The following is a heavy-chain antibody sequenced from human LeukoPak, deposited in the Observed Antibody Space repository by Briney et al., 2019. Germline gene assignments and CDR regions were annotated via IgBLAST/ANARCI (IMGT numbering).Heavy chain of an antibody. V-gene: IGHV3-73*01. CDR3: TRFNQEPYGMDV. J-gene: IGHJ6*02. Sequence: GGSLRRSCAAFGFTFSASALHWVRQASGKGLEWVGRRSKANSYATAYAASVEGRFTISRDDSKNTAYLEMNSLKTEDTAVYYCTRFNQEPYGMDVWGQGTTVTVSS. D-gene: IGHD1-14*01. CDR1: GFTFSASA. CDR2: RSKANSYAT.